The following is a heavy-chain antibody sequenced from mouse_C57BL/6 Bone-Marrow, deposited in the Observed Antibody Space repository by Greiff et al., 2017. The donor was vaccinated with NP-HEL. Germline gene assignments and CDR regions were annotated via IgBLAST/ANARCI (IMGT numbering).Heavy chain of an antibody. CDR1: GYTFTSYW. CDR2: IHPNSGST. V-gene: IGHV1-64*01. J-gene: IGHJ4*01. CDR3: ARGEGALDY. Sequence: QVQLQQPGAELVKPGASVKLSCKASGYTFTSYWMHWVKQRPGQGLEWIGMIHPNSGSTNYNEKFKSKATLTVDKSSSTAYMQLGSLTPDDSAVYYCARGEGALDYWGQGTSVTFSS.